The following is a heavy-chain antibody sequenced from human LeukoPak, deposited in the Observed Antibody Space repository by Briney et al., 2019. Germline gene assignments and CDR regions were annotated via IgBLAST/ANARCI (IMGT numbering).Heavy chain of an antibody. CDR1: GYTFTSYG. V-gene: IGHV1-18*01. D-gene: IGHD3-22*01. J-gene: IGHJ4*02. CDR3: ARDYYDGSGYYAFFDY. Sequence: ASAKVSCKASGYTFTSYGISWVRQAPGQGLEWMGWISAYNGNTNYAQKLQGRVTMTTDTSTSTAYMELRSLRSDDTAVYYCARDYYDGSGYYAFFDYWGQGTLATVSS. CDR2: ISAYNGNT.